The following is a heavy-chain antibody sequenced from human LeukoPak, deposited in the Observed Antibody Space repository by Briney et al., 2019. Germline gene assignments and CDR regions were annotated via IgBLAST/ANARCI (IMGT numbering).Heavy chain of an antibody. V-gene: IGHV1-2*02. CDR2: INPNSGAT. D-gene: IGHD2-2*01. CDR1: GYSFTDFF. J-gene: IGHJ6*02. Sequence: ASVKVSCKASGYSFTDFFIHWVRQAPGQGLEWMGWINPNSGATNYAREFQGRVTMTRDTSITTASMELSRLTSDDTAVYYCAAIAGSTSYYYYGMDVWGQGTTVTVSS. CDR3: AAIAGSTSYYYYGMDV.